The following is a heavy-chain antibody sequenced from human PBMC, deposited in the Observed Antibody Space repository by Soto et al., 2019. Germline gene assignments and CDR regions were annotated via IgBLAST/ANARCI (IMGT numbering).Heavy chain of an antibody. V-gene: IGHV3-23*01. CDR2: MSGSSSTT. CDR1: GLTFSNYA. Sequence: GSLRLSCATSGLTFSNYAMSWVRQAPGGGLEWVSSMSGSSSTTYYADSVRGRFTISRDRSKNTLYLQMSSLRAEDTALYYCAKNQERELPRVIDFWGQGTLVTAPQ. J-gene: IGHJ4*02. CDR3: AKNQERELPRVIDF. D-gene: IGHD1-7*01.